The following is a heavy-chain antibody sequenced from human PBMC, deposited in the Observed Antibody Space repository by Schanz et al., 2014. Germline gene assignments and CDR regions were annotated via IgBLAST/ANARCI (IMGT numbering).Heavy chain of an antibody. CDR1: GFTFENYA. CDR2: INWSDGGST. V-gene: IGHV3-20*04. D-gene: IGHD6-25*01. J-gene: IGHJ4*02. Sequence: EVQLVESGGGLVKPGGSLRLSCAASGFTFENYALTWVRQVPGKGLEWVSRINWSDGGSTGYADSVRGRFTISRDNSKNSLYLQMNSLRAEDTAVYYCAKVRYSSGWRGDYFDEWGQGTLXTVSS. CDR3: AKVRYSSGWRGDYFDE.